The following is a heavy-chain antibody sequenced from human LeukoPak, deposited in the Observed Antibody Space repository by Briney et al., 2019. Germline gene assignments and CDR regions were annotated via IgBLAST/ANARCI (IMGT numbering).Heavy chain of an antibody. Sequence: ASVKVSCKASGCTFTSYAMHWVRQAPGQRLEWMGWINAGNGNTKYSQKSQGRVTITRDTSASTAYMELSSLRSEDTAVYYCARGDSSGYSILFPFDYWGQGTLVTVSS. CDR3: ARGDSSGYSILFPFDY. J-gene: IGHJ4*02. CDR1: GCTFTSYA. D-gene: IGHD3-22*01. V-gene: IGHV1-3*01. CDR2: INAGNGNT.